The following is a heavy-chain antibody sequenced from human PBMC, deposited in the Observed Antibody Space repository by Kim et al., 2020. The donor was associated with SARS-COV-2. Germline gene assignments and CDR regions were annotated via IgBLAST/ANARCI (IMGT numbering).Heavy chain of an antibody. D-gene: IGHD3-10*01. CDR2: SIPIFGTA. Sequence: SVKVSCKASGGTFSSYAISWVRQAPGQGLEWMGGSIPIFGTANYAQKFQGRVTITADESTSTAYMEPSSLRSEDTAVYYCARGEGSYGSGSYLSSGYFDYWGRETLLTVSS. CDR1: GGTFSSYA. J-gene: IGHJ4*01. CDR3: ARGEGSYGSGSYLSSGYFDY. V-gene: IGHV1-69*13.